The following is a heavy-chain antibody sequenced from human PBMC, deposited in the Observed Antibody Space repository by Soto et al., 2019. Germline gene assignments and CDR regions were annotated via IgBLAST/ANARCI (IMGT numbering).Heavy chain of an antibody. CDR2: INAGNGNT. Sequence: ASVKVSCKASGYTFTSYAMHWVRQAPGQRLEWMGWINAGNGNTKYSQKFQGRVTITRDTSASTVYMELSSLRSEDTAVYYCARDSLVLRYFDWLLFETTPAYFDYWGQGTLVTVSS. D-gene: IGHD3-9*01. CDR1: GYTFTSYA. V-gene: IGHV1-3*01. CDR3: ARDSLVLRYFDWLLFETTPAYFDY. J-gene: IGHJ4*02.